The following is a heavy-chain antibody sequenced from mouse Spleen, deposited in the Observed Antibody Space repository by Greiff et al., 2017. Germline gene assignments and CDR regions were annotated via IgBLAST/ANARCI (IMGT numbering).Heavy chain of an antibody. CDR3: ARVYMYGGDLYFDV. CDR1: GYSITSDYA. V-gene: IGHV3-2*02. D-gene: IGHD2-14*01. Sequence: EVKLVESGPGLVKPSQSLSLTCTVTGYSITSDYAWNWIRQFPGNKLEWMGYISYSGSTSYNPSLKSRISITRDTSKNQFFLQLNSVTTEDTATYYCARVYMYGGDLYFDVGRAGTTDTVSS. J-gene: IGHJ1*01. CDR2: ISYSGST.